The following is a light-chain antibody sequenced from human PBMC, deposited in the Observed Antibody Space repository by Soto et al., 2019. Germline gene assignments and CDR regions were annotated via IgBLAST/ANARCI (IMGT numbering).Light chain of an antibody. CDR1: SSDVGGYNY. Sequence: QSALTQPASVSGSPGQSITISCTGTSSDVGGYNYVSWYQQHPGKAPKLMIYDVSNRPSGVSNRFSGSKSGNTASLTISGLQAEYEADYYCSSYTSSSTYVFGTGTTLTVL. CDR2: DVS. CDR3: SSYTSSSTYV. V-gene: IGLV2-14*01. J-gene: IGLJ1*01.